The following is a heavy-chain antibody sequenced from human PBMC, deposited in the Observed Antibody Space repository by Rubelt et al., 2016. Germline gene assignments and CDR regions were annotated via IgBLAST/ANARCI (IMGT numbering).Heavy chain of an antibody. CDR3: ARNDHDDSR. D-gene: IGHD3-22*01. Sequence: QLQLQESGPGLVKPSETLSLTCTVSGGSISSSSYYWGWIRQPPGKGLEWIASIYFRGSSYYNPSLKSRLTISVDTPKNQFSRKLSSGTAADTAVYYCARNDHDDSRWGQGTLVTVSS. CDR2: IYFRGSS. CDR1: GGSISSSSYY. V-gene: IGHV4-39*01. J-gene: IGHJ4*02.